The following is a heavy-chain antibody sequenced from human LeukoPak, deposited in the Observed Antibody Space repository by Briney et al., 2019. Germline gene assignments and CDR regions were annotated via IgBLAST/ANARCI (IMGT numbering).Heavy chain of an antibody. V-gene: IGHV4-34*01. CDR3: ARRLGRKFGERFYYYHYMDV. Sequence: PSETLSLTCAVYGGSFSGYYWSWLRQPPGKGLEWIGEMNHSGSTNYNPSLKSLVTISVDTTKNQFSQRLSSVAAADPAVYYCARRLGRKFGERFYYYHYMDVWGKGTTVTISS. J-gene: IGHJ6*03. CDR1: GGSFSGYY. D-gene: IGHD3-10*01. CDR2: MNHSGST.